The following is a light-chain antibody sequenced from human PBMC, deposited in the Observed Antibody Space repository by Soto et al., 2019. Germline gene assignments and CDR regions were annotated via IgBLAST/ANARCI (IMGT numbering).Light chain of an antibody. J-gene: IGKJ3*01. V-gene: IGKV1-39*01. CDR3: QQSNSMRFT. Sequence: DIQMTQSPSSLSASVGDRVTITCRASQSIGSYLNWYWQKPGTAPKLLIYGASSLHSGVPSGFSASGSGTDFTLTISSLQPEDFGTYFCQQSNSMRFTFGPGTKVDIK. CDR2: GAS. CDR1: QSIGSY.